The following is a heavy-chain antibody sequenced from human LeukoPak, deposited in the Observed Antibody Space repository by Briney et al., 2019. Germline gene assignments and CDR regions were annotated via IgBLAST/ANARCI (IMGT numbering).Heavy chain of an antibody. Sequence: SETLSLTCTVSAGSISSGRHHWGWIRQSPGKGLEWIGSIYYGRTTYYNPSLSSRVTISVVTSKNQFSLQLNSVTAADTAIYYCVRHDGRGGATMGALDSWGQGSLVTVSS. CDR2: IYYGRTT. V-gene: IGHV4-39*01. CDR3: VRHDGRGGATMGALDS. CDR1: AGSISSGRHH. J-gene: IGHJ4*02. D-gene: IGHD5-12*01.